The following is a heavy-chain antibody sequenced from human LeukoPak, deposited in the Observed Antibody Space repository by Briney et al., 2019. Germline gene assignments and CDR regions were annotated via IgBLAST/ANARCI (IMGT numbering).Heavy chain of an antibody. J-gene: IGHJ4*02. CDR3: ASHCSSTSCYRYFDY. Sequence: GESLRISCKGSGYSFTSYWISWVRQMPGKGPEWMGRIDPSDSYTNYSPSFQGHVTISADKSISTAYLQWSSLKASDTAMYYCASHCSSTSCYRYFDYWGQGTLVTVSS. CDR1: GYSFTSYW. D-gene: IGHD2-2*01. V-gene: IGHV5-10-1*01. CDR2: IDPSDSYT.